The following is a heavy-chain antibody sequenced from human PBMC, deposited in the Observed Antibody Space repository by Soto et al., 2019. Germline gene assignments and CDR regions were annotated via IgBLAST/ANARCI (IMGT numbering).Heavy chain of an antibody. Sequence: SETLSLTCTVSGGSVSSGSYYWSWIRQPPGKGLEWIGYIYYSGSTNYNPSLKSRVTISVDTSKNQFSLKLSSVTAADTAVYYCASFSPIAEAKGYYYGMDVWGQGTTVTVSS. CDR2: IYYSGST. D-gene: IGHD6-13*01. V-gene: IGHV4-61*01. J-gene: IGHJ6*02. CDR3: ASFSPIAEAKGYYYGMDV. CDR1: GGSVSSGSYY.